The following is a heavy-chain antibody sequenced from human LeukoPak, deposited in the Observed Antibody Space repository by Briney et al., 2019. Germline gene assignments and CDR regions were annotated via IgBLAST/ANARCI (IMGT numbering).Heavy chain of an antibody. CDR2: TIPILGIA. D-gene: IGHD5-24*01. Sequence: PVKLSYTASGGTFTSSAISWVRHTPGQGLDWIGKTIPILGIANYAQKFQGRVTITEDKSTSTAYVELSSLRSEDTAVYYCWVREMAEYYYYGMDVWGQGTTVTVSS. J-gene: IGHJ6*02. V-gene: IGHV1-69*04. CDR3: WVREMAEYYYYGMDV. CDR1: GGTFTSSA.